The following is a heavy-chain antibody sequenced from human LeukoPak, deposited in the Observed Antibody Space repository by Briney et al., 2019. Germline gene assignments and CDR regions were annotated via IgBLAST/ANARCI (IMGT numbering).Heavy chain of an antibody. V-gene: IGHV1-69*13. CDR1: GGTFSSYA. CDR2: IIPIFGTA. J-gene: IGHJ3*02. CDR3: ARNYYDSSGPHPDAFDI. D-gene: IGHD3-22*01. Sequence: GASVKVSCKASGGTFSSYAISWVRQAPAQGLEWMGGIIPIFGTANYAQKFQGRVTITADESTSTAYMELSSLRSEDTAVYYCARNYYDSSGPHPDAFDIWGQGTMVTVSS.